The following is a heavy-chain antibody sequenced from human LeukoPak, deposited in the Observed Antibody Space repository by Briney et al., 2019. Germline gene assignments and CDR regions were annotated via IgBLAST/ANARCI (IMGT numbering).Heavy chain of an antibody. V-gene: IGHV3-11*01. CDR2: ISSSGSTI. J-gene: IGHJ6*03. CDR1: GFTFSDYY. Sequence: GGSLRLSCAASGFTFSDYYMSWIRQALGRGLEWVSYISSSGSTIYYADSVKGRFTISRDNAKNSLYLQMNSLRAEDTAVYYCARRYFWSGYYTDYYYYYMDVWGKGTTVTVSS. CDR3: ARRYFWSGYYTDYYYYYMDV. D-gene: IGHD3-3*01.